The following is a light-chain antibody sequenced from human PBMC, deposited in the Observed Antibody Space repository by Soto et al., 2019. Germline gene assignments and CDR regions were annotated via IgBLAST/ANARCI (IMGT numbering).Light chain of an antibody. CDR1: QSVITN. V-gene: IGKV3-11*01. CDR3: QQRANWPGLT. Sequence: EIVLTQSPATLSLSPGERATLSCRASQSVITNLAWYQQKPGQAPRLLIYDASNRATGIPARFSGSGSGTDFTLTISSLEPEDFAVYYCQQRANWPGLTFGGGTKVEIK. CDR2: DAS. J-gene: IGKJ4*01.